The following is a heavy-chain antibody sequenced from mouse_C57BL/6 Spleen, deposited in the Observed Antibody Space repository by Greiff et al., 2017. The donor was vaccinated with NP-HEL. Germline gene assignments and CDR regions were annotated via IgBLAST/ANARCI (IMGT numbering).Heavy chain of an antibody. J-gene: IGHJ2*01. D-gene: IGHD2-3*01. CDR1: GYAFSSSW. CDR3: ARWGWLLPYYFDY. CDR2: IYPGDGDT. V-gene: IGHV1-82*01. Sequence: VKLQQSGPELVKPGASVKISCKASGYAFSSSWMNWVKQRPGKGLEWIGRIYPGDGDTNYNGKFKGKATLTADKSSSTAYMQLSSLTSEDSAVYFCARWGWLLPYYFDYWGQGTTLTVSS.